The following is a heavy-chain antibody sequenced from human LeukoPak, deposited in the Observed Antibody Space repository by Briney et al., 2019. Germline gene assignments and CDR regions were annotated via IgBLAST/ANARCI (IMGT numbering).Heavy chain of an antibody. Sequence: SGGSLTLSCAASGFTFSSSGMHWVRQPPGKGLEWVALISYDGSNKYYADSVKGRFTISRDNSENTLYLQMDRLRAEDTAVYYCAKDRGATGTTGFDYWGQGTLVTVSS. J-gene: IGHJ4*02. CDR3: AKDRGATGTTGFDY. CDR1: GFTFSSSG. CDR2: ISYDGSNK. V-gene: IGHV3-30*18. D-gene: IGHD1-1*01.